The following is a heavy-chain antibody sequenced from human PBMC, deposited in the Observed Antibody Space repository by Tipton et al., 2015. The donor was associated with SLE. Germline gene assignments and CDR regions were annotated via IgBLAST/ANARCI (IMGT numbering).Heavy chain of an antibody. D-gene: IGHD3-10*01. CDR3: ARDQAVAGSYYFDY. Sequence: TLSLTCTVSGGSISSYYWSWIRQPPGKGLEWIGYIYYSGSTNSNPSLKSRVTISVDTSKDQFSPKLSSVTAADTAVDYCARDQAVAGSYYFDYWGQGTLVTVSS. V-gene: IGHV4-59*01. CDR1: GGSISSYY. J-gene: IGHJ4*02. CDR2: IYYSGST.